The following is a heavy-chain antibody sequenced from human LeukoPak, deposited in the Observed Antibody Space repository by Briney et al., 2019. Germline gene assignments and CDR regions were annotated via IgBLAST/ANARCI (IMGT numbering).Heavy chain of an antibody. D-gene: IGHD2-2*01. Sequence: GGSLRLSCAASGFTFSSYAMSWVRQAPGKGLEWVSAISGSGGSTYYADSVKGRFTISRDNSKNTLYLQMNSLRAEDTAVYYCAKDLTAVVVPAAGFDYWGQGTLVTVSS. J-gene: IGHJ4*02. CDR1: GFTFSSYA. CDR2: ISGSGGST. CDR3: AKDLTAVVVPAAGFDY. V-gene: IGHV3-23*01.